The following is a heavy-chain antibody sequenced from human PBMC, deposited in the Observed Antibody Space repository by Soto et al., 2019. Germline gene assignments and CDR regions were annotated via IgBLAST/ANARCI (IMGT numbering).Heavy chain of an antibody. CDR2: ISAYNGNT. CDR1: GYTFTSYG. D-gene: IGHD4-17*01. J-gene: IGHJ6*02. CDR3: ARGLAMTPVKRGYYYYGMDV. V-gene: IGHV1-18*04. Sequence: ASVKASCKASGYTFTSYGISWVREAPGQGLERMGWISAYNGNTNYAQKLQGRVTMTTDTSTSTAYMELRILRSDDTAVYYCARGLAMTPVKRGYYYYGMDVWGQGTTVTLSS.